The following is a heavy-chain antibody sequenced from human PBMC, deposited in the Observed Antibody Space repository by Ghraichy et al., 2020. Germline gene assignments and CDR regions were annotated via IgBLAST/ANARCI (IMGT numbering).Heavy chain of an antibody. Sequence: SETLSLTCTVSRGSLRTYYWSWIRRPPGKGLEWIGQIYHSGRTDQNPSLRSRVSMSVDTSKNPFSLSLRSVTAADTAMYYCARAGGDYYDSSTYDPQYFDFWRQGALGTVAS. J-gene: IGHJ4*02. D-gene: IGHD3-22*01. CDR2: IYHSGRT. CDR3: ARAGGDYYDSSTYDPQYFDF. CDR1: RGSLRTYY. V-gene: IGHV4-59*08.